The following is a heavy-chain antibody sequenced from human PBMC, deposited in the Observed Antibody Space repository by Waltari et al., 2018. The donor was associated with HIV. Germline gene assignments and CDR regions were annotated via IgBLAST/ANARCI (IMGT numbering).Heavy chain of an antibody. D-gene: IGHD2-15*01. CDR1: GFSFSDIG. CDR2: IWFDGGKK. J-gene: IGHJ4*02. Sequence: QVQVVESGGGVVEPGTSLRLSCAASGFSFSDIGMHWVRQAPGKGLEWVAVIWFDGGKKVFADSVKGRFTISRDNSKNTVELHMNSVTAEDTAVYYCARASPEGGYLDYWGQGTLVTVSS. CDR3: ARASPEGGYLDY. V-gene: IGHV3-33*01.